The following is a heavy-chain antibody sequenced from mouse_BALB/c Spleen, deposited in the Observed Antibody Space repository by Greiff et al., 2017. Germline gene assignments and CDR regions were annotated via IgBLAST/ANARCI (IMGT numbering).Heavy chain of an antibody. CDR3: ARSTMITSYAMDY. V-gene: IGHV1-69*02. CDR1: GYTFTSYW. D-gene: IGHD2-4*01. J-gene: IGHJ4*01. CDR2: IDPSDSET. Sequence: VQLQQPGAELVKPGAPVKLSCKASGYTFTSYWMNWVKQRPGRGLEWIGRIDPSDSETHYNQKFKDKATLTVDKSSSTAYIQLSSLTSEDSAVYYCARSTMITSYAMDYWGQGTSVTVAS.